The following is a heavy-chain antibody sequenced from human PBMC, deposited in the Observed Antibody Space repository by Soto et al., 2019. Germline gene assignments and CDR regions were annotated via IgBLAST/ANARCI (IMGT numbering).Heavy chain of an antibody. V-gene: IGHV3-7*01. CDR2: IKQDGSEK. CDR3: VRLGGYSGYDFFDY. Sequence: GGSLRLSCAASGFTFSSYWMSWVRQAPGKGLEWVANIKQDGSEKYYVDSVKGRFTISRDNAKNSLYLQMNSLRAEDTAVYYCVRLGGYSGYDFFDYGGQGTLVTVSS. D-gene: IGHD5-12*01. J-gene: IGHJ4*02. CDR1: GFTFSSYW.